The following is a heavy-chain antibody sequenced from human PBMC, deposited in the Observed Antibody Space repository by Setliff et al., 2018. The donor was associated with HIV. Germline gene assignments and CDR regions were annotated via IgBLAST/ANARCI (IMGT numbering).Heavy chain of an antibody. J-gene: IGHJ1*01. CDR2: VHHTGTT. V-gene: IGHV4-31*03. Sequence: PSETLSLTCTASGVSVSSGGYYWSWIRQHPGKGLEWIGDVHHTGTTYLNPSLKSRITISVDTSKNQFSLKLGFVTAADTAVYHCARGESSTWDLAEHFQHWGHGTLVTVSS. CDR1: GVSVSSGGYY. CDR3: ARGESSTWDLAEHFQH. D-gene: IGHD2-2*01.